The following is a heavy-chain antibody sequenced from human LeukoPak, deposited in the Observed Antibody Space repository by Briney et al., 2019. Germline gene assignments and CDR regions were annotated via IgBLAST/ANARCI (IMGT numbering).Heavy chain of an antibody. CDR3: ARDKDTSAYYSGH. CDR2: MNQDGSEK. Sequence: GGSLRLSCAVSGFTFSSYWMSWVRQAPGKGPEWVANMNQDGSEKYYVDSVKGRFTISRDNAKNSLYLQMNNLRAEDTAVYYCARDKDTSAYYSGHWGQGTLVTVSS. CDR1: GFTFSSYW. J-gene: IGHJ4*02. V-gene: IGHV3-7*01. D-gene: IGHD3-22*01.